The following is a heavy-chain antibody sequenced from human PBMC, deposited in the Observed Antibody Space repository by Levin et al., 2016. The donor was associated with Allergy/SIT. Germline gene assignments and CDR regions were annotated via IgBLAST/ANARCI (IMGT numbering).Heavy chain of an antibody. CDR2: IYPGDSDT. J-gene: IGHJ4*02. Sequence: VRQMPGKGLEWMGIIYPGDSDTRYSPSFQGQVTISADKSISTAYLQWSSLKASDTAMYYCARDPYYYDSSGYLFDYWGQGTLVTVSS. CDR3: ARDPYYYDSSGYLFDY. D-gene: IGHD3-22*01. V-gene: IGHV5-51*01.